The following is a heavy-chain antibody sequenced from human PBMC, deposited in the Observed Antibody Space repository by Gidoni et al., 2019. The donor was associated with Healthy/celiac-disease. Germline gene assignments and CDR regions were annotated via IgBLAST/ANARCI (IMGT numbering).Heavy chain of an antibody. CDR2: ISSNGGST. D-gene: IGHD2-15*01. J-gene: IGHJ6*04. Sequence: EVQLVASGGGLVQPGGALRLSCSASGFHFSSYAMHCVRQVPGKVLEYVSAISSNGGSTYYADSVKGRFTISRDNSKNTLYLQMSSLRAEDTAVYYCVKAGPGSWGKGTTVTVSS. CDR1: GFHFSSYA. CDR3: VKAGPGS. V-gene: IGHV3-64D*06.